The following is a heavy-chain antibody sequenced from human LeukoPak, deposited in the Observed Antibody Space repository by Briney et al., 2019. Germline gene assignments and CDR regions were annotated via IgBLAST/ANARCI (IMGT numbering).Heavy chain of an antibody. CDR3: ARGRVTSYYDNSGFYPRDY. Sequence: ASVKVSCKASGYTFTSYGISWVRQAPGQGLEWMGWISAYNGNTNYAQKLQGRVTMITDTSTSTAYMELRSLRSDDTAVYYCARGRVTSYYDNSGFYPRDYWGQGTLVTVSS. CDR1: GYTFTSYG. V-gene: IGHV1-18*01. J-gene: IGHJ4*02. CDR2: ISAYNGNT. D-gene: IGHD3-22*01.